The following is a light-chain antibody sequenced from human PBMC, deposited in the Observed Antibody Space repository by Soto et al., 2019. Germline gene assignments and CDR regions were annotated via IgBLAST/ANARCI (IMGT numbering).Light chain of an antibody. CDR2: ADS. J-gene: IGLJ1*01. CDR3: QAWESSTAI. Sequence: SYELTQPPSVSVSPGQTASITCSGAKLGDKYACWYQQKPGQSHVLVIYADSKRHSGIPERFSGSNSGNTATLTISGTQAMDEADYYCQAWESSTAIFGTGTKLTVL. V-gene: IGLV3-1*01. CDR1: KLGDKY.